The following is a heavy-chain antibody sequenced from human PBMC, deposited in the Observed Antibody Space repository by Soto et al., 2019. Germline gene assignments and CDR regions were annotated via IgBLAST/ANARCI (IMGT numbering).Heavy chain of an antibody. V-gene: IGHV3-23*01. J-gene: IGHJ4*02. D-gene: IGHD2-2*03. CDR2: ISGSGDSS. Sequence: EVQLLDSGGGLAQPGGSLRLSCTASGFTFSSFGMAWGRQAPGKGLEWVSAISGSGDSSYYADPVKARFTISRDNPTNTLYLQMNNLRAEDTAVYYCAKVGIGMFSHNHHFDHWGEGTQVTVSS. CDR3: AKVGIGMFSHNHHFDH. CDR1: GFTFSSFG.